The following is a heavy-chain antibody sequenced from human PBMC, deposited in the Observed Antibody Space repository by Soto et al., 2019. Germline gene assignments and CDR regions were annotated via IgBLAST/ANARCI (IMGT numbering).Heavy chain of an antibody. J-gene: IGHJ4*02. D-gene: IGHD3-22*01. Sequence: ASVKVSCEASGYTFTSYGISWVRQAPGQGLEWMGWISAYNGNTNYAQKLQGRVTMTTDTSTSTAYMELRSLRSDDTAVYYCARDVVPYYYDSSGYLDYWGQGTLVTVSS. V-gene: IGHV1-18*01. CDR3: ARDVVPYYYDSSGYLDY. CDR2: ISAYNGNT. CDR1: GYTFTSYG.